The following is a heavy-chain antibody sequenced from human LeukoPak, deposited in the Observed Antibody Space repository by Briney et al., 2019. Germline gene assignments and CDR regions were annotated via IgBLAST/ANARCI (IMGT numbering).Heavy chain of an antibody. CDR3: AKALHLWFGEQGTDAFDI. D-gene: IGHD3-10*01. CDR2: IRYDGSNK. V-gene: IGHV3-30*02. J-gene: IGHJ3*02. Sequence: PGESLRLSCAASGFKFSDHYIDWVRQAPGKGLEWVAFIRYDGSNKYYADSVKGRFTISRDNSKNTLYLQMNSLRAEDAAVYYCAKALHLWFGEQGTDAFDIWGQGTMVTVSS. CDR1: GFKFSDHY.